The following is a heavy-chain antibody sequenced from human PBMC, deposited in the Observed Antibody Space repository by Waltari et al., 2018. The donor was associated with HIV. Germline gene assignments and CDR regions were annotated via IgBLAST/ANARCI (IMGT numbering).Heavy chain of an antibody. CDR1: GGSFSGNY. Sequence: QVQLNQWGAGLLKPSETLSLTCAVYGGSFSGNYWTWIRQPPGKGLEWIGEINHAGITNYNPSVKSRVTMSVDTSKNQFSLKLTSVTAADTALYYCARRAPMAYFDYWGQGSLVTVSS. J-gene: IGHJ4*02. V-gene: IGHV4-34*01. D-gene: IGHD2-8*01. CDR3: ARRAPMAYFDY. CDR2: INHAGIT.